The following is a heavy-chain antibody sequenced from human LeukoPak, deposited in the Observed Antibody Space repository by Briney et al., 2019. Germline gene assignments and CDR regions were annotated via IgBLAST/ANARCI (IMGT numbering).Heavy chain of an antibody. CDR3: ARDGRDGYNGYFDP. CDR1: GFTFSYSW. Sequence: AGGSLRLSCIASGFTFSYSWMTWVRQAPGRGLEWVANIKGDGSDKYYVDSVKGRFTISRDNAKKSLHLQMNSLKAEDTAVYYCARDGRDGYNGYFDPWGQGTLVTVSS. J-gene: IGHJ5*02. CDR2: IKGDGSDK. D-gene: IGHD5-24*01. V-gene: IGHV3-7*01.